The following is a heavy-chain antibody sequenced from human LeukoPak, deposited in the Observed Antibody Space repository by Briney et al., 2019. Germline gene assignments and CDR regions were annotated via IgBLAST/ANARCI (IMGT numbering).Heavy chain of an antibody. CDR1: GYTFTHYA. J-gene: IGHJ3*02. CDR2: ISAYNGNT. CDR3: ARAPWSTVTTEGNAFDI. V-gene: IGHV1-18*01. Sequence: GASVKISCKASGYTFTHYAMNWVRQAPGQGLEWMGWISAYNGNTNYAQKLQGRVTMTTDTSTSTAYMELRSLRSDDTAVYYCARAPWSTVTTEGNAFDIWGQGTMVTVSS. D-gene: IGHD4-17*01.